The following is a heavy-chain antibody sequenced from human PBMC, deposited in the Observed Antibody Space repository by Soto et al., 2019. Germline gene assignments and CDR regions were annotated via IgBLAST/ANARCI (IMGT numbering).Heavy chain of an antibody. Sequence: GASVKVSCKASGYTFTSYGISWVRQAPGQGLEWMGWISAYNGNTNYAQKLQGRVTMTTDTSTSTAYMELRSLRSDDTAVYYCARELTSVGLPLNYFDYWGQGTLVTVSS. V-gene: IGHV1-18*01. J-gene: IGHJ4*02. D-gene: IGHD2-2*01. CDR3: ARELTSVGLPLNYFDY. CDR1: GYTFTSYG. CDR2: ISAYNGNT.